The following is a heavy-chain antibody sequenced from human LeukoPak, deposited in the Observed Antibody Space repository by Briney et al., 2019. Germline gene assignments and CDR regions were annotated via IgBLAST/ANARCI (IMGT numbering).Heavy chain of an antibody. J-gene: IGHJ4*02. Sequence: KPSETLSLTCTVSGGSISSYYWSWLRQPPGKGLEWIGYIYYSGSTNYNPSLKSRVTISVDTSKNQFSLKLSSVTAADTAVYYCARLVDTAMALDYWGQGTLVTVSS. CDR3: ARLVDTAMALDY. CDR1: GGSISSYY. CDR2: IYYSGST. D-gene: IGHD5-18*01. V-gene: IGHV4-59*08.